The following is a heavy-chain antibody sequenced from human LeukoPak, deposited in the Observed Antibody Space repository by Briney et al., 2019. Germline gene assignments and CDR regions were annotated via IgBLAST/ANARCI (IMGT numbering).Heavy chain of an antibody. Sequence: PGGSLSLFGAASGFTFSSYAMSWVRQAPGKGLEWVSAISGSGGSTYYADSVKGRFTISRDHSKNKLYLQMISMRAEDKAVYYCAKDMCSSSWPYLPFDYWGKGTLVTVSS. CDR1: GFTFSSYA. D-gene: IGHD6-13*01. V-gene: IGHV3-23*01. CDR2: ISGSGGST. J-gene: IGHJ4*02. CDR3: AKDMCSSSWPYLPFDY.